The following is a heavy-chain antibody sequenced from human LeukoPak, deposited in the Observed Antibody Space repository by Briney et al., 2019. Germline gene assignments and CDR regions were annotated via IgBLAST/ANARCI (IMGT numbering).Heavy chain of an antibody. CDR3: ARDLTTPLDAFDI. D-gene: IGHD3-9*01. CDR1: GFTVSSNY. V-gene: IGHV3-53*01. J-gene: IGHJ3*02. CDR2: IYSGGST. Sequence: GGSQRLSCAASGFTVSSNYMSWVRQAPGKGLEWVSVIYSGGSTYYADSVKGRFTISRDNSKNTLYLQMNSLRAEDTAVYYCARDLTTPLDAFDIWGQGTMVTVSS.